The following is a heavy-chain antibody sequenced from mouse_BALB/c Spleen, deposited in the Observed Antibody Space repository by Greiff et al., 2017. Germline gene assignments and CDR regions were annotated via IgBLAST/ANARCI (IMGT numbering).Heavy chain of an antibody. D-gene: IGHD2-1*01. J-gene: IGHJ2*01. CDR3: ARWDGNYDYFDY. Sequence: EVKLQESGPSLVKPSQTLSLTCSVTGDSITSGYWNWIRKFPGNKLEYMGYISYSGSTYYNPSLKSRISITRDTSKNQYYLQLNSVTTEDTATYYCARWDGNYDYFDYWGQGTTLTVSS. CDR2: ISYSGST. CDR1: GDSITSGY. V-gene: IGHV3-8*02.